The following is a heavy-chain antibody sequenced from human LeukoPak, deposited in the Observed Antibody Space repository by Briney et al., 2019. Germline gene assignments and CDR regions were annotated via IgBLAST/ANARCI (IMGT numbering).Heavy chain of an antibody. CDR1: GFIFSSYG. CDR2: IKQDGSEK. V-gene: IGHV3-7*01. CDR3: ARDLLDYYYDSSGFPY. D-gene: IGHD3-22*01. Sequence: PGRSLRLSCAASGFIFSSYGMHWVRQAPGKGLEWVANIKQDGSEKYYVDSVKGRFTISRDNAKNSLYLQMNSLRAEDTAIYYCARDLLDYYYDSSGFPYWGQGTLVTVSS. J-gene: IGHJ4*02.